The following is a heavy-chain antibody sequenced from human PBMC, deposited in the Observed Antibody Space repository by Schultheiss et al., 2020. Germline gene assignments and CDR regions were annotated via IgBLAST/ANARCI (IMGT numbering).Heavy chain of an antibody. V-gene: IGHV3-64*04. CDR3: ARDPGEYSYGYRGIDY. Sequence: GGSLRLSCSASGFTFSSYAMHWVRQAPGKGLEYVSAISSNGGSTYYADSVKGRFTISRDNSKNTLYLQMNSLRAEDTAVYYCARDPGEYSYGYRGIDYWGQGTLVTVSS. CDR2: ISSNGGST. J-gene: IGHJ4*02. D-gene: IGHD5-18*01. CDR1: GFTFSSYA.